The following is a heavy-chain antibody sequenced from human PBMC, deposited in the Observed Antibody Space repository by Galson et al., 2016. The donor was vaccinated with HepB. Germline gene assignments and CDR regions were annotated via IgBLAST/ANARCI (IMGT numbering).Heavy chain of an antibody. CDR2: MNPNSGNT. V-gene: IGHV1-8*02. CDR1: GYTFTNYP. D-gene: IGHD5-18*01. CDR3: ARTALIDY. Sequence: SVKVSCKASGYTFTNYPINWVRQAPGQRLEWMGWMNPNSGNTGYAQKFQGRVTMTMNTSISTAYMELSSLRSEDTAAYYCARTALIDYWGQGTLVTVSS. J-gene: IGHJ4*02.